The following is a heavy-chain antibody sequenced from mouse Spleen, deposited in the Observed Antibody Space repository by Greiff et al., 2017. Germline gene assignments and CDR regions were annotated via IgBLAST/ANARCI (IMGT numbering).Heavy chain of an antibody. CDR1: GFTFSSYT. CDR3: ARQIYYGDQAWFAY. CDR2: ISSGGGNT. D-gene: IGHD2-13*01. J-gene: IGHJ3*01. V-gene: IGHV5-9*04. Sequence: EVHLVESGGGLVKPGGSLKLSCAASGFTFSSYTMSWVRQTPAKRLEWVATISSGGGNTYYPDSVKGRFTISRDNARNTLYLQMSSLRSEDTAMYYCARQIYYGDQAWFAYWGQGTLVTVSA.